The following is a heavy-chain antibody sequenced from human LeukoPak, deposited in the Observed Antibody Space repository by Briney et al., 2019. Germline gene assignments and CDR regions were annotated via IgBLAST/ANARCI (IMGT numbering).Heavy chain of an antibody. CDR3: ARDFTPEWFDIH. J-gene: IGHJ4*02. V-gene: IGHV3-30*04. CDR2: ISYDGSDE. CDR1: GLAFSSYS. Sequence: GGFLRLSCVASGLAFSSYSMHWVRQAPGKGLEWVGVISYDGSDEYYTDSVKGRFTISRDNSKNTVYLQMSSLRADDTAVYYCARDFTPEWFDIHWGQGTLVTVSS. D-gene: IGHD3-3*01.